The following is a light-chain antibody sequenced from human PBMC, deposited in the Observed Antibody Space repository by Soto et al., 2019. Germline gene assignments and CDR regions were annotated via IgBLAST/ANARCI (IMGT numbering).Light chain of an antibody. CDR3: QQTYTPPRT. CDR2: DAS. CDR1: QRISTY. Sequence: DILMTQSPSSLSTSVGDRVTITCRAGQRISTYLNWYQQKPGKAPNLLIWDASTLQSGVPSRFSGSGSGTDFTLTISSLQVEDSATYYCQQTYTPPRTFGQGTTVDIK. J-gene: IGKJ1*01. V-gene: IGKV1-39*01.